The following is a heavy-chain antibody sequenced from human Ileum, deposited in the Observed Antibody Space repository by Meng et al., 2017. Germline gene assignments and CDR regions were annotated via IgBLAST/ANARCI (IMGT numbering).Heavy chain of an antibody. CDR1: GGSVSSNIAA. D-gene: IGHD3-3*01. CDR3: ASGSGSLDY. V-gene: IGHV6-1*01. J-gene: IGHJ4*02. Sequence: VQLQQSGPDSVNPLQPLSLTCAVSGGSVSSNIAAWNWIRQSPLRGLEWLGRTYYRSKWYSEYAVSVKSRISITPDTSKNQFSLQMNSVTPEDTAVYYCASGSGSLDYWGPGTLVTVSS. CDR2: TYYRSKWYS.